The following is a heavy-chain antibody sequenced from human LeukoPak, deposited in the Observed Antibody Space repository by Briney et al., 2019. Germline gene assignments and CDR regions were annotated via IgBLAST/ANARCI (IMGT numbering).Heavy chain of an antibody. J-gene: IGHJ4*02. V-gene: IGHV4-34*01. CDR3: ARADKEWFRYGFDY. Sequence: PSETLSLTCAVYGGSFSGYYWSWIRQPPGKGLEWIGEINHSGSTNYNPSLKSRVTISVDTSKNQFSLRLSSVTAADTAVYYCARADKEWFRYGFDYWGQGALVTVSS. CDR2: INHSGST. CDR1: GGSFSGYY. D-gene: IGHD3-3*01.